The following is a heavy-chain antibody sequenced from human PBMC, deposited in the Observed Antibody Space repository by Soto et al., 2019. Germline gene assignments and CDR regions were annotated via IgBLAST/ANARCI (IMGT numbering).Heavy chain of an antibody. CDR1: AVSEFSFSDQY. CDR3: SRVDPSAKSPDX. V-gene: IGHV3-72*01. CDR2: SRNRVKNFST. D-gene: IGHD2-15*01. Sequence: PGGSLRLSCTVSAVSEFSFSDQYMDWVRQAPGKWLEWVGRSRNRVKNFSTAYAAYVQGRFTISRDESKNTVYLQMHSLKTDDTDVYYCSRVDPSAKSPDXWGQGTLVTVSX. J-gene: IGHJ4*02.